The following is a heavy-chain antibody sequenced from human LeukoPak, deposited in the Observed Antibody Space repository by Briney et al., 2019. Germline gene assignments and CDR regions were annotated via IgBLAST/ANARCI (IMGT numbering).Heavy chain of an antibody. J-gene: IGHJ5*02. CDR2: IYHSGST. D-gene: IGHD2-15*01. V-gene: IGHV4-38-2*02. CDR1: GYSISSGYY. CDR3: ARHCSGGSCYVGDNWFDP. Sequence: NPSETLSLTCTVSGYSISSGYYWGWIRQPPGKGLEWIGSIYHSGSTYYNPSLKSRVIISVDTSKNQFSLKLSSVTAADTAVYYCARHCSGGSCYVGDNWFDPWGQGTLVTVSS.